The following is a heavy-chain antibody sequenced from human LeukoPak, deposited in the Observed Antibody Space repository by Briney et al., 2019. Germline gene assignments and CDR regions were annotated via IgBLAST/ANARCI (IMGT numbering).Heavy chain of an antibody. CDR1: GFTFSSYW. CDR2: IKQDGSEK. J-gene: IGHJ4*02. Sequence: GGSLRLSCAASGFTFSSYWMSWVRQAPGKGLEWVANIKQDGSEKYYVDSVKGRFTISRDNAKNSLYLQMNSLRAEDTAVYYCASKGRYFDWLTPPHYWGQGTWSPSPQ. CDR3: ASKGRYFDWLTPPHY. V-gene: IGHV3-7*01. D-gene: IGHD3-9*01.